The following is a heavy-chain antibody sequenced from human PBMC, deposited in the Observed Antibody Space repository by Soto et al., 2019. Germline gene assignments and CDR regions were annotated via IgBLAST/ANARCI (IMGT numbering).Heavy chain of an antibody. CDR3: AKVLTGYGSHFYYYYYGRDV. Sequence: QVQVVESGGGVVQPGRSLRLSCAASGLMFSSYGMHWVRQAPGKGLEWVALISYDGRNKYYADSVKGRFTISRDNSKSTVYLQMNNLSTEDTDAYYCAKVLTGYGSHFYYYYYGRDVGGQGPTVTFSS. J-gene: IGHJ6*02. CDR1: GLMFSSYG. V-gene: IGHV3-30*18. D-gene: IGHD3-9*01. CDR2: ISYDGRNK.